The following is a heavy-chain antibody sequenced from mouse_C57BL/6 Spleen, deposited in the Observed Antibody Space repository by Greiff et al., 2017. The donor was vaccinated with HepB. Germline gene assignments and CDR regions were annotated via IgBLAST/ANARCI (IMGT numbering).Heavy chain of an antibody. CDR2: IRNKANGYTT. J-gene: IGHJ2*01. CDR1: GFTFTDYY. V-gene: IGHV7-3*01. Sequence: EVQVVESGGGLVQPGGSLSLSCAASGFTFTDYYMSWVRQPPGKALEWLGFIRNKANGYTTEYSASVKGRFTISRDNSQSILYLQMNALRAEDSATYYCARCPRYGSSFYYFDYWGQGTTLTVSS. D-gene: IGHD1-1*01. CDR3: ARCPRYGSSFYYFDY.